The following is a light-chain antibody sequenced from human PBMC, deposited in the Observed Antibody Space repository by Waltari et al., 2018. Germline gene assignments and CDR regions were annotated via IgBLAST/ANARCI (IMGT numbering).Light chain of an antibody. CDR2: DVS. V-gene: IGLV2-11*01. CDR1: SSDVGGYKY. Sequence: QSALTQPRSVSGSPGQSVTISCTGTSSDVGGYKYVSWYQQHPGKAPKLMIYDVSKRPSGVPDRFSGSKSGNTASLTISWLQAEDEADYYCCSYAGSYIPFGGGTKLTVL. J-gene: IGLJ2*01. CDR3: CSYAGSYIP.